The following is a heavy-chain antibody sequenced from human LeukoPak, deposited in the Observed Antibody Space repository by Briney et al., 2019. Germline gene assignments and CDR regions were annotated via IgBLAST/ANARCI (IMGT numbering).Heavy chain of an antibody. V-gene: IGHV3-33*01. CDR2: IWYDGSNK. D-gene: IGHD5-18*01. CDR3: AREGNTADAFDI. CDR1: GFTSSSYG. Sequence: GRSLRLSCAASGFTSSSYGMHWVRQAPGKGLEWVAVIWYDGSNKYYADSVKGRFTISRDNSKNTLYLQMNSLRAEDTAVYYCAREGNTADAFDIWGQGTMVTVSS. J-gene: IGHJ3*02.